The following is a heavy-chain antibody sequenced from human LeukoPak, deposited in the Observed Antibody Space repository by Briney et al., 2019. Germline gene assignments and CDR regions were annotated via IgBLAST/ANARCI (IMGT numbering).Heavy chain of an antibody. CDR3: ARLPTGYPNWLDP. CDR2: IYHSGTT. V-gene: IGHV4-39*01. J-gene: IGHJ5*02. Sequence: ASETLSLTCAVSGGSIISSSYNWGWIRQPPGKGLEWIGTIYHSGTTYYNPSLKSRVTISVDTSKNQFFLKLSSVTAADTAVYYCARLPTGYPNWLDPWGQGSLVTVSS. CDR1: GGSIISSSYN. D-gene: IGHD3-9*01.